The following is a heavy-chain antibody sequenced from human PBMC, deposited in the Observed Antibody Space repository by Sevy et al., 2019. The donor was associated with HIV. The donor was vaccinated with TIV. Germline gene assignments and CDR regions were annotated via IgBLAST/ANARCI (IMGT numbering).Heavy chain of an antibody. Sequence: GGSLRLSCAASGFSVSTHAMHWVRQAPGKGLEWVALISYDGSSKYYADSVKGRFTISRDNSKNTRYLQMSSLRPDDTAVYYCTRDAGYSTGWYPSDYWGQGTLVTVSS. CDR2: ISYDGSSK. V-gene: IGHV3-30-3*01. D-gene: IGHD6-19*01. CDR3: TRDAGYSTGWYPSDY. CDR1: GFSVSTHA. J-gene: IGHJ4*02.